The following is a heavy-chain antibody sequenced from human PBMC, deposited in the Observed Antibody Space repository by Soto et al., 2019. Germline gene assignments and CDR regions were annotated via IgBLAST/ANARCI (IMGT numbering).Heavy chain of an antibody. CDR2: TYYRSNWYN. CDR3: ARFFVAPAQFPWAHYYYGMDV. D-gene: IGHD3-16*01. J-gene: IGHJ6*02. V-gene: IGHV6-1*01. Sequence: QVQLQQSGPGLVKPSQPLSLTFAISGDSVSSNSAAWNWIRQSPSRGLEWLGRTYYRSNWYNDYPVSVKRRITINPDTSKNQVSLQLNSVTPEDTAVYYCARFFVAPAQFPWAHYYYGMDVWGQGTTVTVSS. CDR1: GDSVSSNSAA.